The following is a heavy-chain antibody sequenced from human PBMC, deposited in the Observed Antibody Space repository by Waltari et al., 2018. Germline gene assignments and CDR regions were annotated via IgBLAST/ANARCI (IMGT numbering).Heavy chain of an antibody. CDR2: INPDGIST. CDR1: GFSFSSYW. D-gene: IGHD3-22*01. V-gene: IGHV3-74*01. J-gene: IGHJ3*01. Sequence: EVQLVGSGGGLVQPGGSLRLSCAASGFSFSSYWWHWVRQAPGKGREWVSRINPDGISTSYADSVKGRFTISRDNAKSTLYLQVNSLRAEDTAVYYCASDLSGYYDYWGQGTMVTVSS. CDR3: ASDLSGYYDY.